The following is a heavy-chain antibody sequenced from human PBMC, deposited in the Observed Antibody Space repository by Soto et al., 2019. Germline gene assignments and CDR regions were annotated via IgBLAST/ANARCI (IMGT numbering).Heavy chain of an antibody. CDR3: TRQLGIVVAQG. V-gene: IGHV3-73*02. CDR2: IRSKSNSYAT. CDR1: GFTFSGSA. Sequence: EVQLVESGGGLVQPGGSLKLSCAASGFTFSGSAVHWVRQASGKGLEWVGRIRSKSNSYATAYAASVKGRFTISRDDSKNTAYLQMNSLKTEDTAVYYCTRQLGIVVAQGWGQGTLVTVSS. D-gene: IGHD3-22*01. J-gene: IGHJ4*02.